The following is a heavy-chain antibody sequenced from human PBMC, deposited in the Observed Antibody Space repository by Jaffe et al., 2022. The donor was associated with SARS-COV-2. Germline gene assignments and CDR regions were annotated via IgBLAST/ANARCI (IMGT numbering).Heavy chain of an antibody. V-gene: IGHV3-23*01. CDR1: GFTFSSFA. CDR3: AKNRGSGQPFYDY. J-gene: IGHJ4*02. D-gene: IGHD3-16*01. CDR2: IDGTGSYI. Sequence: VRLLQSGGGLVQPGGSLRLSCAASGFTFSSFAMTWVRQTPGKGLEWVSAIDGTGSYIYYADSVTGRFTISRDNSKNTLYLQMNSLRAEDTAVFYCAKNRGSGQPFYDYWGQGSLVTVSS.